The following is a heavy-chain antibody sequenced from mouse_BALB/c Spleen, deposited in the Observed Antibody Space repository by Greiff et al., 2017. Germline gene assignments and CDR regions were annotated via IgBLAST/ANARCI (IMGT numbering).Heavy chain of an antibody. D-gene: IGHD1-1*01. Sequence: EVQGVESGGGLVKPGGSLKLSCAASGFTFSSYAMSWVRQTPEKRLEWVASISSGGSTYYPDSVKGRFTISRDNARNILYLQMSSLRSEDTAMYYCARADYYGSSYFDYWGQGTTLTVSS. CDR2: ISSGGST. CDR3: ARADYYGSSYFDY. J-gene: IGHJ2*01. V-gene: IGHV5-6-5*01. CDR1: GFTFSSYA.